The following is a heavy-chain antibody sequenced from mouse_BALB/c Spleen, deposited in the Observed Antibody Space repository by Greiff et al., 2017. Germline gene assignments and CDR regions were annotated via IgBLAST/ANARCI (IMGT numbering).Heavy chain of an antibody. Sequence: EVQLQESGGGLVKPGGSLKLSCAASGFTFSSYAMSWVRQSPEKRLEWVAEISSGGSYTYYPDTVTGRFTISRDNAKNTLYLEMSSLRSEDTAMYYCARGTTVVARRYFDVWGAGTTVTVSS. D-gene: IGHD1-1*01. V-gene: IGHV5-9-4*01. J-gene: IGHJ1*01. CDR2: ISSGGSYT. CDR1: GFTFSSYA. CDR3: ARGTTVVARRYFDV.